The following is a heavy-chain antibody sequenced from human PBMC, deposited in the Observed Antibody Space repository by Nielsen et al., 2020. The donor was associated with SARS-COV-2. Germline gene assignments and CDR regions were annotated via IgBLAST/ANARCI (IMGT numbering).Heavy chain of an antibody. CDR3: ARVSHEYKTPFIYWYFHL. V-gene: IGHV3-13*04. D-gene: IGHD6-6*01. CDR1: GFTFSSYD. CDR2: IGTAGDT. J-gene: IGHJ2*01. Sequence: GESLKISCAASGFTFSSYDMHWVRQATGKGLEWVSAIGTAGDTYYPGSVKGRFTISRENAKNSLYLQMNSLRAGDTAVYYCARVSHEYKTPFIYWYFHLWGRGTLVTVFS.